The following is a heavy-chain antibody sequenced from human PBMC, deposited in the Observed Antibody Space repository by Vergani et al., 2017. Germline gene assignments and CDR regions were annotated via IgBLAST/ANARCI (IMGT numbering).Heavy chain of an antibody. V-gene: IGHV4-59*01. CDR3: AREVGAARLWFDP. CDR1: GGSISSYY. J-gene: IGHJ5*02. CDR2: IYYSGST. D-gene: IGHD6-6*01. Sequence: QVQLQESGPGLVKPSETLSLTCTVSGGSISSYYWSWIRQPPGKGLEWIGYIYYSGSTNYNPSLKSRVTISVDTSKNQFSLKLSSVTAADTAVYYCAREVGAARLWFDPWGQGTLVTVSS.